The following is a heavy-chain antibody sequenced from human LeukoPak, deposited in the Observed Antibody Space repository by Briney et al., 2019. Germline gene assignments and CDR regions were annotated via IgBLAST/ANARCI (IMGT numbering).Heavy chain of an antibody. CDR3: ARGGDYASGSPGDY. Sequence: TGGSLRPSCAASGFTFTTYWMHWVRQAPGKGLVWVSRINTDGSTTTYADSVKGRFTISRDNAKNTLYLQMNSLRAEDTAVYYCARGGDYASGSPGDYWGQGTLVTVSS. V-gene: IGHV3-74*01. D-gene: IGHD3-10*01. J-gene: IGHJ4*02. CDR2: INTDGSTT. CDR1: GFTFTTYW.